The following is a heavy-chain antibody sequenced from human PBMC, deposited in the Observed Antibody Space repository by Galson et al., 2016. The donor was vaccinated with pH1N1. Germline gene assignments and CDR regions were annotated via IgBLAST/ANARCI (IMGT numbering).Heavy chain of an antibody. V-gene: IGHV4-61*02. CDR3: ATFNRFTHSGAYDI. Sequence: TLSLTCTVSGGSISSGSYYWSWIRQPAGKGLEWVGRIFTSGSTNYNPSLKSRVTISMDTSKNQFSLKLRSVTAADTAVYYCATFNRFTHSGAYDIWGQGTMVTVSS. J-gene: IGHJ3*02. CDR1: GGSISSGSYY. D-gene: IGHD3-10*01. CDR2: IFTSGST.